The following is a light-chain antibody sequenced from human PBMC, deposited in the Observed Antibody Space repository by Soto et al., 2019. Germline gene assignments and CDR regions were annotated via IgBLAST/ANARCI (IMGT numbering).Light chain of an antibody. CDR1: SGSIASNY. CDR2: EDN. V-gene: IGLV6-57*02. J-gene: IGLJ2*01. CDR3: QSYDSSIAV. Sequence: NFMLTQPHSVSASPGKTVTISCTGSSGSIASNYVQWYQQRPGSAPTTVIYEDNQRPSGVPDRFSGSIDSSSNSASLTISGLKTEDEADYYCQSYDSSIAVFGGGTKVTVL.